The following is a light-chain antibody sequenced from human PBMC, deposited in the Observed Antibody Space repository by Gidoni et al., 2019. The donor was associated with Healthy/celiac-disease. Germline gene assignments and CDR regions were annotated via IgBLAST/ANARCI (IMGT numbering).Light chain of an antibody. CDR2: GAS. CDR3: QQYNNWPRT. V-gene: IGKV3-15*01. Sequence: IVMTQSPATLSVSPGERATLSCSASQSVSSNLAWYQQKPGQAPRLLIYGASTRATGIPARFSGSGSGTEFTLTSSSLQSEDVAVYYCQQYNNWPRTFXQXTKLEIK. CDR1: QSVSSN. J-gene: IGKJ2*01.